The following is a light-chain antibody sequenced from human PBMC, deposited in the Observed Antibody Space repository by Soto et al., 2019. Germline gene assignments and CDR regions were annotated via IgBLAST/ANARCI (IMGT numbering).Light chain of an antibody. Sequence: QSVLTQPPSVSGAPGQRVTISCTGSSSNIGAGYVVHWYQQLPGTAPKLLIYGNSNRPSGVPDRFSGSKSGTSASLAITGLQAEDEADYYCQSYDSSLSGSGVFGGGTKVTVL. J-gene: IGLJ2*01. CDR3: QSYDSSLSGSGV. CDR1: SSNIGAGYV. CDR2: GNS. V-gene: IGLV1-40*01.